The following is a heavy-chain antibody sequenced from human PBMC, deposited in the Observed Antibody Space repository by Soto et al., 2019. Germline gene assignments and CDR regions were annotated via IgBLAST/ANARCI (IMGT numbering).Heavy chain of an antibody. CDR1: GGSISSDDYY. CDR2: IYYTGST. J-gene: IGHJ4*02. V-gene: IGHV4-30-4*01. D-gene: IGHD6-6*01. Sequence: SETLSLTCSVSGGSISSDDYYWSWIRQPPGKGLEWIGYIYYTGSTRYNPSLRSRLTISLDTSKNQFSLQLNSVSAADTAVYYCARDRSNSPDFFDYWGQGALVTVSS. CDR3: ARDRSNSPDFFDY.